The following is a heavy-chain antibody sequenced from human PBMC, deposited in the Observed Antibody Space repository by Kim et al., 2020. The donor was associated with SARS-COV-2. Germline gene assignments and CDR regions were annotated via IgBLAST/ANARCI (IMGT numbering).Heavy chain of an antibody. V-gene: IGHV3-49*03. CDR1: GFTFGDYA. Sequence: GSLRLSCTASGFTFGDYAMSWFRQAPGKGLEWVGFIRSKAYGGTTEYAASVKGRFTISRDDSKSIAYLQMNSLKTEDTAVYYCTRVNQLPDYYYGMDVWGQGTTVTVSS. D-gene: IGHD2-2*01. CDR2: IRSKAYGGTT. J-gene: IGHJ6*02. CDR3: TRVNQLPDYYYGMDV.